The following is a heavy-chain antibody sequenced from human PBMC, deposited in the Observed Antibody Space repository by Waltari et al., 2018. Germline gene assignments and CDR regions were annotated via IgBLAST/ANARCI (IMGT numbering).Heavy chain of an antibody. V-gene: IGHV5-51*02. J-gene: IGHJ6*03. D-gene: IGHD1-26*01. CDR1: GYSFSTYW. Sequence: EGQLVQSGAEAKKPGESLRISCQGSGYSFSTYWTGWARQMPGKCLEWMGIIYPGDTDTTYSPSFHGRVTNSADKSINTAYLQWSDLEASDTAMYYCARRREERTKYGSDYYYMDVWGKGTAVTVSS. CDR2: IYPGDTDT. CDR3: ARRREERTKYGSDYYYMDV.